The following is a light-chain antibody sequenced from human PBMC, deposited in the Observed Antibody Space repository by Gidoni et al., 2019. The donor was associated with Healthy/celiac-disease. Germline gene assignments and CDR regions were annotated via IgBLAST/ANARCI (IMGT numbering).Light chain of an antibody. CDR2: WAS. CDR3: QQYYSTSIT. V-gene: IGKV4-1*01. CDR1: QSVLYSSNNKNY. Sequence: DIVMTQSPDSLAVSLGERATINRKSSQSVLYSSNNKNYLAWYQQKPGQPPKLLIYWASTRESGVPDRFSGSGSGTDFTLTISSLQAEDVAVYYCQQYYSTSITFXQXTRLEIK. J-gene: IGKJ5*01.